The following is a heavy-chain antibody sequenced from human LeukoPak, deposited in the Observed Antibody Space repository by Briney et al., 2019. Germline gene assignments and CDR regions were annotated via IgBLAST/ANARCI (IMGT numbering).Heavy chain of an antibody. D-gene: IGHD4-17*01. V-gene: IGHV3-21*01. CDR1: GFTFSSYS. J-gene: IGHJ4*02. CDR2: ISSSSSYI. Sequence: GGSLRLSCAASGFTFSSYSMNWVRQAPGKGLEWVSSISSSSSYIYYADSVKGRFTISRDNAKNSLYLQMNSLRAEDTAVYYCARGFGDYGDYGGSGGQGTLVTVS. CDR3: ARGFGDYGDYGGS.